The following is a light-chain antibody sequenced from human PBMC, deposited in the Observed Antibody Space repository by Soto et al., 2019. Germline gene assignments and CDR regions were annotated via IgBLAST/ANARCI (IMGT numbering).Light chain of an antibody. CDR3: LSYTTSSSYV. CDR1: SSDVGAYNR. V-gene: IGLV2-14*01. CDR2: EVS. J-gene: IGLJ1*01. Sequence: QSVLTQPASVSGSPGQSITISCTGTSSDVGAYNRVSWYQQHSGKAPKLMIYEVSNRPSGVSNRFSGSTSGNTASLTLSGLQAEDAADYYCLSYTTSSSYVFGTGTKVTVL.